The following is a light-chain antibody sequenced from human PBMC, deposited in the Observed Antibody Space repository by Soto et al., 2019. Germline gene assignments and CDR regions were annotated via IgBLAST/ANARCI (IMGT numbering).Light chain of an antibody. V-gene: IGKV3-20*01. CDR2: GAS. J-gene: IGKJ1*01. Sequence: EIVLTQYPGTLSLSPVEIETLSCRSSQSVSSSYLAWCQQKPGQAPRLLIYGASSRATGIPDRFSGSGSGTDFTLTISSLLPDDFATYFCQQYKSYFRTFGQGTKVDIK. CDR3: QQYKSYFRT. CDR1: QSVSSSY.